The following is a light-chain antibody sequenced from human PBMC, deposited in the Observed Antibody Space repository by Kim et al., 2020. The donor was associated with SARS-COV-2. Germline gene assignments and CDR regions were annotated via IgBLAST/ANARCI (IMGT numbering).Light chain of an antibody. Sequence: ASVKLTCTLRGGHSSSAIAWHQQQPEKGPRYLMKINSDGSHSKGDGIPDRFSGSSSGAERYLTISSLQSEDEADYYCQTWGTGIVVFGGGTQLTVL. CDR1: GGHSSSA. CDR2: INSDGSH. V-gene: IGLV4-69*01. J-gene: IGLJ2*01. CDR3: QTWGTGIVV.